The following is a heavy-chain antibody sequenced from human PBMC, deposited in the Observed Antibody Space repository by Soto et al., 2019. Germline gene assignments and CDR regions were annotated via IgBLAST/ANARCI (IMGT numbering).Heavy chain of an antibody. V-gene: IGHV4-31*03. CDR3: ARDTGEQQASGDNWFDP. Sequence: QVQLQESGPGLVKPSQTLSLTCTVSGGSISSGGYYWSWIRQHPGKGLEWIGYIYYSGSTYYNPSLKSRVTISVDKSKNQFSLKLSSVTAADTAVYYCARDTGEQQASGDNWFDPWGQGTLVTVSS. CDR2: IYYSGST. J-gene: IGHJ5*02. CDR1: GGSISSGGYY. D-gene: IGHD3-10*01.